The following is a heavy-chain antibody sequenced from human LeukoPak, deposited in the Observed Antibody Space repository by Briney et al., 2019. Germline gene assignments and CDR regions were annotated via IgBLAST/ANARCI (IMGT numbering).Heavy chain of an antibody. CDR1: GYTFTSYD. D-gene: IGHD3-16*01. J-gene: IGHJ5*02. V-gene: IGHV1-8*01. CDR3: ARRSYGLVLFHTHNWFDP. CDR2: MIPNSGNT. Sequence: ASVKVSCKASGYTFTSYDINWVRQATGQGLEWMGWMIPNSGNTGYAQKFQGRVTMTRNTSISTAYMELSSLRSEDTAVYYCARRSYGLVLFHTHNWFDPWGQGTLVTVSS.